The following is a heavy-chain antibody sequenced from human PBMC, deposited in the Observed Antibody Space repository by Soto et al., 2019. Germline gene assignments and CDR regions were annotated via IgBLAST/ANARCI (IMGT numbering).Heavy chain of an antibody. V-gene: IGHV3-21*01. CDR3: ARDRRDGYNFDS. Sequence: PGGSLRLSCAASGFTFSSYSMNWVRQAPGKGLEWVSSISSSSSYIYYADSVKGRFTISRDNAKNSLYLQMNSLRAEYTAVYYCARDRRDGYNFDSWGQGTLVTVSS. CDR1: GFTFSSYS. D-gene: IGHD5-12*01. CDR2: ISSSSSYI. J-gene: IGHJ5*01.